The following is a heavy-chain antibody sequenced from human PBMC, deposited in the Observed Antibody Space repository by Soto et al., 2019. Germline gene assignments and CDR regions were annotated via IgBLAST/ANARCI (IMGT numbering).Heavy chain of an antibody. CDR1: GYTFTSYD. J-gene: IGHJ4*02. V-gene: IGHV1-8*01. CDR3: ARGGDFDY. Sequence: ASVKVSCKASGYTFTSYDVNWVRQAPGQGLEWMGWMNPDTGNTGYAQRFQDRVTMTRSTSTSTAYMELSSLESGDTAVYYCARGGDFDYWGQGTLVTVSS. CDR2: MNPDTGNT.